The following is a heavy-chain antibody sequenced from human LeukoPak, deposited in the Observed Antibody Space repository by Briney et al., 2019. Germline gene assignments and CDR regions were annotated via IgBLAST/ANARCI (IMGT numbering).Heavy chain of an antibody. V-gene: IGHV3-30-3*01. CDR3: ARDEASRVWYGPIDS. CDR1: GFTFSSYA. D-gene: IGHD6-19*01. CDR2: ISYDGSNK. J-gene: IGHJ4*02. Sequence: GGSLRLSCAASGFTFSSYAMHWVRQAPGKGLEWVAVISYDGSNKYYADSVKGRFTISRDNSKNTLYLQMNSLRAEDTAVYYCARDEASRVWYGPIDSWGEGALGSVSS.